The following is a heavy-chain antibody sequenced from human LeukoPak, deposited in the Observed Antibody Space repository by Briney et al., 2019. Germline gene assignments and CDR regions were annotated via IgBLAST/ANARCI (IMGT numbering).Heavy chain of an antibody. CDR3: AKDRYFITASAQRTYYGMDV. V-gene: IGHV3-30*18. CDR1: GFTFSSYG. CDR2: LSYDGSNK. D-gene: IGHD6-13*01. J-gene: IGHJ6*02. Sequence: PGGSLRLSCAASGFTFSSYGMHWVRQAPGKGLEWVAVLSYDGSNKYYADSVKGRSTISRDNSKNTLYLQMNSLRAEDTAVYYCAKDRYFITASAQRTYYGMDVWGQGTTVTVSS.